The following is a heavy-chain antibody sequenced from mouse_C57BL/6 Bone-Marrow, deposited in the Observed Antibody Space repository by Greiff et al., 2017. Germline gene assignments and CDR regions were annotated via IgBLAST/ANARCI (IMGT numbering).Heavy chain of an antibody. CDR3: TRRFFITTVVATDWYFDV. D-gene: IGHD1-1*01. Sequence: VQRVESGAELVRPGASVTLSCKASGYTFTDYEMHWVKQTPVHGLEWIGAIDPETGGTAYNQKFKGKAILTADKSSSTAYMELRSLTSEDSAVYYCTRRFFITTVVATDWYFDVWGTGTTVTVSA. CDR1: GYTFTDYE. J-gene: IGHJ1*03. CDR2: IDPETGGT. V-gene: IGHV1-15*01.